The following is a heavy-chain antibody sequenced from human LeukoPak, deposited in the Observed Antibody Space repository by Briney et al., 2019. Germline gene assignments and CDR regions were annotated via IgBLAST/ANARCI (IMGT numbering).Heavy chain of an antibody. Sequence: SETLSLTCAVSGGSISSSNWWSWVRQPPGKGLEWIGEIYHSGSTNYNPSLKSRVTISVDKSKNQFSLKLSSVTAADTAVYYCARDPRYQSETIAVAGIGYWGQGTLVTVSS. CDR3: ARDPRYQSETIAVAGIGY. D-gene: IGHD6-19*01. J-gene: IGHJ4*02. V-gene: IGHV4-4*02. CDR1: GGSISSSNW. CDR2: IYHSGST.